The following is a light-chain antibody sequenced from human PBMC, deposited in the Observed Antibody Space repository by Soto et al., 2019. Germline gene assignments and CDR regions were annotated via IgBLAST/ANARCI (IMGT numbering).Light chain of an antibody. Sequence: EFVVTQSPGTLSLSPGERATLSCRTSQIVNNRYLAWYQQKPGQAPRLLMYDAASRPGGIPDRFSGSGFGTEFTLTISRLEPEDFATYYCQHYNSYGTFGQGTKVDIK. CDR3: QHYNSYGT. J-gene: IGKJ1*01. CDR1: QIVNNRY. CDR2: DAA. V-gene: IGKV3-20*01.